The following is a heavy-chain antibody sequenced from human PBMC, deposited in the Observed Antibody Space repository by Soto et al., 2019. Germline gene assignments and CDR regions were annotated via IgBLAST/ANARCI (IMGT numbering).Heavy chain of an antibody. CDR2: INPNSGGT. Sequence: QVQLVQSGAEVKKPGASVKVSCKASGYTFTGYYMHWVRQAPGQGLEWMGWINPNSGGTNYAQKFQGWVTMTRDTSISTAYMELSRLRSDDTAVYYCARVDIAAAGCLGAFDIWGQGTMVTVSS. V-gene: IGHV1-2*04. D-gene: IGHD6-13*01. CDR3: ARVDIAAAGCLGAFDI. J-gene: IGHJ3*02. CDR1: GYTFTGYY.